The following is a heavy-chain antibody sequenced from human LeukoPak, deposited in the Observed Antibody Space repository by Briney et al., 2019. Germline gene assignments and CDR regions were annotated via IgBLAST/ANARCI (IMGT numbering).Heavy chain of an antibody. Sequence: PGGSLRLSCAASGFTFSSYAMHWVRQAPGKGLEWVAVISYDGSNKYYADSVKGRFTISRDNSKNTLYLQMNSLRVEDTAVYYCARDGPRYSGTYCDYWGQGTLVTVSS. J-gene: IGHJ4*02. V-gene: IGHV3-30-3*01. CDR1: GFTFSSYA. CDR2: ISYDGSNK. CDR3: ARDGPRYSGTYCDY. D-gene: IGHD1-26*01.